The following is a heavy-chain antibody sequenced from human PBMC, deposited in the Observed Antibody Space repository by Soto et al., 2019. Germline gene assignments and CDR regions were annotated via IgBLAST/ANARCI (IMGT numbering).Heavy chain of an antibody. CDR1: GFTFTNYF. J-gene: IGHJ4*02. CDR2: IYPSGGSA. V-gene: IGHV1-46*01. Sequence: GASVKVSCKASGFTFTNYFIHWVRQAPGQGLEWMGNIYPSGGSAHYAQKFHGRVTMTRDTSTSTIYMDLSSLRSEDTAVYYCARGGPEMATIGSFDFWGQGALVTVSS. CDR3: ARGGPEMATIGSFDF. D-gene: IGHD5-12*01.